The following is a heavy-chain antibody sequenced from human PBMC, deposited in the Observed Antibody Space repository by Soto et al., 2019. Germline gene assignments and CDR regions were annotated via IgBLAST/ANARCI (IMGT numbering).Heavy chain of an antibody. Sequence: QVQLVQSGAEVKKPGASVKVSCKASGYTFTSYAMHWVRQAPGQSLEWMGWINAGNGNTKYSQKFQRRVTITRDTSASTAYMELSSLRSEDTAVYYCARGLNGYSHYFDYWGQGTLVTVSS. CDR3: ARGLNGYSHYFDY. J-gene: IGHJ4*02. CDR2: INAGNGNT. D-gene: IGHD5-18*01. V-gene: IGHV1-3*01. CDR1: GYTFTSYA.